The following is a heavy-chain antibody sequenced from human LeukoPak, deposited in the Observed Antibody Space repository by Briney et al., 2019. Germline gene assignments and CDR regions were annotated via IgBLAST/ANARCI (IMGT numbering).Heavy chain of an antibody. CDR3: AKAYSSGYYVNWFDP. D-gene: IGHD3-22*01. CDR2: ISWNSGSI. Sequence: GGSLRLSCAASGFTFDDYAMHWVRHAPGKGLEWVSGISWNSGSIGYADSVKGRFTISRDNAKNSLYLQMNSLRAEDTALYYCAKAYSSGYYVNWFDPWGQGTLVTVSS. V-gene: IGHV3-9*01. CDR1: GFTFDDYA. J-gene: IGHJ5*02.